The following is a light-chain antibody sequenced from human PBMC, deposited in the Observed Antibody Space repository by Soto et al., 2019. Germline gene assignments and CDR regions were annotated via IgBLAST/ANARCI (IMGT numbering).Light chain of an antibody. Sequence: DIQMTQSPSSLSASVGDRVTITCRASQSISSSYLKWYPQKPGKAPKLLIYAASSLQSRVPSRFSCSGAGTDFTLPISRLQPEDFAIYYGQQSYSTDLLSFGPGTVVDIK. CDR2: AAS. V-gene: IGKV1-39*01. CDR1: QSISSSY. J-gene: IGKJ3*01. CDR3: QQSYSTDLLS.